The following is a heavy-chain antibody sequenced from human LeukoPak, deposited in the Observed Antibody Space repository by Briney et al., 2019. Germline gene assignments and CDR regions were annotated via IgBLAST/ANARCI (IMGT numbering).Heavy chain of an antibody. CDR2: INPNSGGT. CDR3: ARDERYDSSGYPFDY. V-gene: IGHV1-2*02. J-gene: IGHJ4*02. Sequence: GASVKVSCEASGYTFTGYFMHWVRQAPGQGLEWMGWINPNSGGTNYAQKFQGRVTMTRDTSISTAYMELSRLRSDDTAVYYCARDERYDSSGYPFDYWGQGTLVTVSS. CDR1: GYTFTGYF. D-gene: IGHD3-22*01.